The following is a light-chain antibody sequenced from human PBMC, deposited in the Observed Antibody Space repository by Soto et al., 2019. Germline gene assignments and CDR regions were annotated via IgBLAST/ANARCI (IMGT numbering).Light chain of an antibody. J-gene: IGLJ1*01. CDR3: AAWDDGLNGSV. V-gene: IGLV1-44*01. Sequence: QSVLTQPPSASGTPGQRVTISCSGSSSNIGRNTVNWYQQVPGTAPKLLIHNNNQRPSGVPDRFSGSKSGTSASLAIIGLQSEDEADYYCAAWDDGLNGSVFGAGTKVTVL. CDR2: NNN. CDR1: SSNIGRNT.